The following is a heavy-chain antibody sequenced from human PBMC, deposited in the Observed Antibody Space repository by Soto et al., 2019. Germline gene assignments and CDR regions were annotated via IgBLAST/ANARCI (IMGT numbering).Heavy chain of an antibody. CDR2: ISWDGGST. CDR1: GFTFDDYT. D-gene: IGHD1-1*01. J-gene: IGHJ6*02. V-gene: IGHV3-43*01. CDR3: ATQLESVGYYGMDV. Sequence: EVQLVESGGVVVQPGGSLRLSCAASGFTFDDYTMHWVRQAPGKGLEWVSLISWDGGSTYYADSVKGRFTISRDNSKNSLYLQMNSLRTEDTALYYCATQLESVGYYGMDVWGQGTTVTVSS.